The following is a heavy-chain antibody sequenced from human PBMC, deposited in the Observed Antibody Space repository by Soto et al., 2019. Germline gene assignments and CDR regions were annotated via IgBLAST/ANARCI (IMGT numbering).Heavy chain of an antibody. Sequence: QVQLVQSGAEVKKPGASVKVSCKASGYTFTSYGISWVRQAPGQGLEWMGWISAYNGNTNYAKKLQGRVTMTTDTSTSTAYMELRSLRSDDTAVYYCARDPVVVVAATPKTRWFDPWGQGTLVTVSS. V-gene: IGHV1-18*01. CDR2: ISAYNGNT. CDR1: GYTFTSYG. CDR3: ARDPVVVVAATPKTRWFDP. D-gene: IGHD2-15*01. J-gene: IGHJ5*02.